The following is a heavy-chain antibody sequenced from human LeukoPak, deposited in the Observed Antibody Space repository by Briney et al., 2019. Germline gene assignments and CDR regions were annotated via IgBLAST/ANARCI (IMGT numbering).Heavy chain of an antibody. V-gene: IGHV4-39*07. Sequence: PSETLSLTCTVSGGPFSSSDYYWAWLRQTPGEGLEWNGRIYYSGPTSYNPSLKSRVTSSVDQSKQQFSLQLSAVTAADTAVYYCARRFRSSSWYYFDYWGQGTLVTVSS. J-gene: IGHJ4*02. CDR3: ARRFRSSSWYYFDY. D-gene: IGHD6-13*01. CDR1: GGPFSSSDYY. CDR2: IYYSGPT.